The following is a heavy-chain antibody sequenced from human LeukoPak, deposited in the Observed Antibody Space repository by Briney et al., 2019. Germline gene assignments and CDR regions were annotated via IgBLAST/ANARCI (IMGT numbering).Heavy chain of an antibody. CDR1: GFSVSNTY. V-gene: IGHV3-21*01. D-gene: IGHD4-11*01. CDR2: ISSSGAYI. J-gene: IGHJ4*02. Sequence: PGGSLRLSWAASGFSVSNTYMSWVRQAPGKGLEWVSSISSSGAYIFYADSVKGRFTISRDNAKNSLYLQMNSLRAEDTAVYYCAREPTTVSPPGWGQGTLVTVSS. CDR3: AREPTTVSPPG.